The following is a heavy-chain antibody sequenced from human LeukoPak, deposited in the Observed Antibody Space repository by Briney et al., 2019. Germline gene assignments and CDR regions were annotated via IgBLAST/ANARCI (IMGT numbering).Heavy chain of an antibody. CDR1: GGSISSGGYY. J-gene: IGHJ6*02. CDR3: ARHRSGNFPELRYYYYGMDV. Sequence: PSETLSLTCTVSGGSISSGGYYWSWIRQHPGKGLEWIGYIYYSGSTYYNPSLKSRVTISVDTSKNQFSLKLSSVTAADTAVYYCARHRSGNFPELRYYYYGMDVWGQGTTVTVSS. D-gene: IGHD4-23*01. V-gene: IGHV4-31*03. CDR2: IYYSGST.